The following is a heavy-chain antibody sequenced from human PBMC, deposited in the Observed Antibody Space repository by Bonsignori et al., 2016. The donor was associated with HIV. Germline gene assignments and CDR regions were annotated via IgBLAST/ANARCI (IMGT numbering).Heavy chain of an antibody. V-gene: IGHV1-46*01. CDR1: GYTFTSYA. Sequence: ASVKVSCKAIGYTFTSYAIHWMRQAPGQGLEWMGKINPSGGNTEYAQKFQGSVTVTRDTPTSTVYMELSSLKSEDTAVYYCARRYFDWSYAFDLWGTRDNGHRLL. CDR2: INPSGGNT. J-gene: IGHJ3*01. CDR3: ARRYFDWSYAFDL. D-gene: IGHD3-9*01.